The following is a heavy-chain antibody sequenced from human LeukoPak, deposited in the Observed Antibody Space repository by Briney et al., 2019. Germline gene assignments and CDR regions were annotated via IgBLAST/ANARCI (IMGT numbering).Heavy chain of an antibody. CDR1: GYSISSGYY. J-gene: IGHJ4*02. V-gene: IGHV4-38-2*02. CDR3: ARDSYYGSGSYSDTLYFDY. CDR2: IYHSGST. D-gene: IGHD3-10*01. Sequence: PSETLSLTCTVSGYSISSGYYWGWIRQPPGKGLEWIGSIYHSGSTYYNPSLKSRVTISVDTSKNQFSLKLSSVTAADTAVYYCARDSYYGSGSYSDTLYFDYWGQGTLVTVSS.